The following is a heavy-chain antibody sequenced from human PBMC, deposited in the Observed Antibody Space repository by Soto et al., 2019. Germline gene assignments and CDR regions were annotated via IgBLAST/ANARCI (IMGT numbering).Heavy chain of an antibody. J-gene: IGHJ5*02. Sequence: SETLSLTCAVYGGSFSGYYWSWIRQPPGKGLEWIGEINHSGSTNYNPSLKSRVTISVDTSKNQFSLKLSSVTAADTAVYYCARTAGLWFGELSWFDPWGQGTRVTVSS. CDR3: ARTAGLWFGELSWFDP. CDR1: GGSFSGYY. V-gene: IGHV4-34*01. CDR2: INHSGST. D-gene: IGHD3-10*01.